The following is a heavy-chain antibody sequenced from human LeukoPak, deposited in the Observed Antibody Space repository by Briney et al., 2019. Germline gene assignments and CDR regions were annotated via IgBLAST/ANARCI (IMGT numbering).Heavy chain of an antibody. CDR1: GGSISSGSYY. J-gene: IGHJ4*02. D-gene: IGHD6-13*01. V-gene: IGHV4-61*02. CDR2: IYTSGST. CDR3: ARGMSSWYLNFDY. Sequence: SETLSLTCTVSGGSISSGSYYWSWTRQPAGKGLEWIGRIYTSGSTNYNPSLKSRVTISVDTSKNQFSLKLSSVTAADTAVYYCARGMSSWYLNFDYWGQGTLVTVSS.